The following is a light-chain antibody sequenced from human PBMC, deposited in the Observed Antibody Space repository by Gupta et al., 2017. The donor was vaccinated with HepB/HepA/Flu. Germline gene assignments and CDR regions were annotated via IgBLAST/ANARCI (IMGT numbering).Light chain of an antibody. V-gene: IGLV3-19*01. CDR2: GKN. CDR3: NSRDSSGTHPVV. Sequence: SSELTQDPVVSVALGKTVTIPCQGDSLRSYYATWYQQKPGQAPVVVVYGKNNRPSGIPDRFSGSNSGNTASLTITGAQAEDEADYYCNSRDSSGTHPVVFGGGTKLTVL. CDR1: SLRSYY. J-gene: IGLJ2*01.